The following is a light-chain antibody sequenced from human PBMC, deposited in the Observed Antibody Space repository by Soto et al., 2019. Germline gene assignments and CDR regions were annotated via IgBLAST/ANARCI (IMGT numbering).Light chain of an antibody. Sequence: DIVLTQSPGTLSSSPGERATLSCRASQTVTSNYLAWYQQKPGQAPRLLFFGASIRATGLPDRFSGGGSGTDFSLTISRLEPEDIAVYYCQQDGSSPGTFGQGTKVEVQ. CDR2: GAS. J-gene: IGKJ1*01. V-gene: IGKV3-20*01. CDR1: QTVTSNY. CDR3: QQDGSSPGT.